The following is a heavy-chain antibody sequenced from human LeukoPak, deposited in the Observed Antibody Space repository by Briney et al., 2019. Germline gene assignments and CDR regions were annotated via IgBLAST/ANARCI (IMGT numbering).Heavy chain of an antibody. V-gene: IGHV3-33*01. J-gene: IGHJ6*02. CDR1: GFTFSSYG. CDR3: ARDNGYSYGFSVYYYGMDV. D-gene: IGHD5-18*01. CDR2: IWYDGSNK. Sequence: PGGSLRLSSAASGFTFSSYGMHWVRQAPGKGLEWVAVIWYDGSNKYYADSVKGRFTISRDNSKNTLYLQMNSLRAEDTAVYYCARDNGYSYGFSVYYYGMDVWGQGTTVTVSS.